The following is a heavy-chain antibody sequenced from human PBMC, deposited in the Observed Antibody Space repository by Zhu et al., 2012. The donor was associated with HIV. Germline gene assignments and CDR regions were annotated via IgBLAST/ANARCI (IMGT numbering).Heavy chain of an antibody. D-gene: IGHD3-10*01. CDR3: ASLITMVRGVITPGYYYGMDV. CDR2: INHSGST. CDR1: GGSFSGYY. Sequence: QVQLQQWGAGLLKPSETLSLTCAVYGGSFSGYYWSWIRQPPGKGLEWIGEINHSGSTNYNPSLKSRVTISVDTSKNQFSLKLSSVTAADTAVYYCASLITMVRGVITPGYYYGMDVWGQGP. V-gene: IGHV4-34*01. J-gene: IGHJ6*02.